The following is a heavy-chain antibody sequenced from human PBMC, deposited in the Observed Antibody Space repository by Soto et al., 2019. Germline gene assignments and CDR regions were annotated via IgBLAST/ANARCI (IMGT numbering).Heavy chain of an antibody. D-gene: IGHD3-22*01. J-gene: IGHJ5*02. V-gene: IGHV2-5*02. Sequence: SGPALGNHKQSLTLACTFCGFSLSTSGVGVGWIRQPPGKALEWLALIYWDDDKRYSPSLKSRLTITKDTSKNQVVLTMTNMDPVDTATYYCAHRRSTYYYDSTFDPWGQGTLVTV. CDR1: GFSLSTSGVG. CDR2: IYWDDDK. CDR3: AHRRSTYYYDSTFDP.